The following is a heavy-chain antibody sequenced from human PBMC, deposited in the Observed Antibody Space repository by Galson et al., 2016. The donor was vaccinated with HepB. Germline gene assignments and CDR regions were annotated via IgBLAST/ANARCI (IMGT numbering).Heavy chain of an antibody. CDR2: ISWNSGYI. J-gene: IGHJ6*02. V-gene: IGHV3-9*01. CDR3: ARDMSADLGEDDYYGLDG. CDR1: GFTFEDHA. D-gene: IGHD2-21*01. Sequence: SLRLSCAVAGFTFEDHAMHWVRQGPGKGLEWVAGISWNSGYIDYADSVKGRFTISRDNAKNSLFLQMNSLTNEDTAVYYCARDMSADLGEDDYYGLDGWGPGTTVTVS.